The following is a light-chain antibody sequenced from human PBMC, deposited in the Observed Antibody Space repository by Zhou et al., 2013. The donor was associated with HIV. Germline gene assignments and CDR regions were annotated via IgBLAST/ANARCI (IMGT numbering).Light chain of an antibody. V-gene: IGKV3-15*01. CDR3: QQYNTWPPTPWT. J-gene: IGKJ1*01. CDR2: GAS. Sequence: DIVLTQSPGTLSVSPGERATLSCRASQSVSSDLAWYQQKPGQGPRLLIYGASTRATGIPTRFSGSASGTDFTLTISSLQSEDFAIYYCQQYNTWPPTPWTFGQGTKVEMK. CDR1: QSVSSD.